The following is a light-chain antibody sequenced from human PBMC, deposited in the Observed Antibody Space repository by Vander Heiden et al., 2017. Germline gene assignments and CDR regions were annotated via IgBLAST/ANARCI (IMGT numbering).Light chain of an antibody. Sequence: VQAQCADSLARSLGERANINCKPSQNVLYSSNNKNYLAWYQQKPGQPPKLLIYWASARESGVPDRFSGSGSGTDFTLTISSLQAEDVAIYYCQQSYTTPLTFGGGTKVEIK. J-gene: IGKJ4*01. V-gene: IGKV4-1*01. CDR2: WAS. CDR1: QNVLYSSNNKNY. CDR3: QQSYTTPLT.